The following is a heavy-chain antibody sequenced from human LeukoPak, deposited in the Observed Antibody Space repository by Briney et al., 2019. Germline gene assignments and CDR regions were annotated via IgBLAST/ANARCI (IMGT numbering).Heavy chain of an antibody. CDR2: ISYDGSNK. CDR1: GFTFSSYA. D-gene: IGHD2-8*01. Sequence: GGSLRLSCAASGFTFSSYAMHWVRQAPGKGLEWVAVISYDGSNKYYADSVKGRFTISRDNSKNTLYLQMNSLRAGDTAVYYCARDVLGVDYWGQGTLVTVSS. V-gene: IGHV3-30-3*01. CDR3: ARDVLGVDY. J-gene: IGHJ4*02.